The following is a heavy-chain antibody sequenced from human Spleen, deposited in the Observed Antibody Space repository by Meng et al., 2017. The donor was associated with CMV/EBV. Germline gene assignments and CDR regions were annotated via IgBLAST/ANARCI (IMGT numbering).Heavy chain of an antibody. D-gene: IGHD3-16*01. V-gene: IGHV4-34*01. Sequence: SETLSLTCAVYGGSFSGYYWSWIRQPPGKGLEWIGEINHSASTNYNPSLKSRVTISVDTSKNQFSLKRSSVTAADTAVYYCARAPSPSWARYVDYWSQGTLVTVSS. J-gene: IGHJ4*02. CDR3: ARAPSPSWARYVDY. CDR2: INHSAST. CDR1: GGSFSGYY.